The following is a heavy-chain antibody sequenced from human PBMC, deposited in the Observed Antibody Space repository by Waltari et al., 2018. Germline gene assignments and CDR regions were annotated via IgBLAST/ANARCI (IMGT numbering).Heavy chain of an antibody. V-gene: IGHV4-39*01. Sequence: QLQLQESGPGLVKPSETLSLTCTVSGGSIISSNYYWGWLRQPPGKGLEWIGSIYNSAITYYNPSLKSRVTISVDTSKHQFSLRLSSVTAADTAVYYCARSLGDPDYFDYWGQGTLVTVSS. CDR2: IYNSAIT. D-gene: IGHD2-21*02. J-gene: IGHJ4*02. CDR1: GGSIISSNYY. CDR3: ARSLGDPDYFDY.